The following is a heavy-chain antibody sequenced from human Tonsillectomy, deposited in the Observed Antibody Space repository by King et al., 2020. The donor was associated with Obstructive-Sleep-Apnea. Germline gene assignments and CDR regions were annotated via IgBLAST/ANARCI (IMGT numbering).Heavy chain of an antibody. V-gene: IGHV4-59*01. CDR1: GGSISSYY. J-gene: IGHJ3*02. CDR3: ARGTGLRDDAFDI. Sequence: QLQESGPGLVKPSETLSLTCTVSGGSISSYYWSWIRQPPGKGLEWIGYIYYSGSTNYNHSLKSRVTISVDTSKNQFSLKLSSVTAADTAVYYCARGTGLRDDAFDIWGQGTMVTVSS. D-gene: IGHD4-17*01. CDR2: IYYSGST.